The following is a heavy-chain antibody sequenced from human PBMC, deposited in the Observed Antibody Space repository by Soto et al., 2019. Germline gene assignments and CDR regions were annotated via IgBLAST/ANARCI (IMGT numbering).Heavy chain of an antibody. CDR3: AQGATYYYYMDV. CDR1: GGSFSGYY. V-gene: IGHV4-34*01. Sequence: SETLSLTCAVYGGSFSGYYWSWIRQPPGKGLEWIGYINYSGSTNYNPSLKSRVTISVDTSKNQFSLKLSSVTAADTAVYYCAQGATYYYYMDVWGKGTTVTVSS. J-gene: IGHJ6*03. CDR2: INYSGST.